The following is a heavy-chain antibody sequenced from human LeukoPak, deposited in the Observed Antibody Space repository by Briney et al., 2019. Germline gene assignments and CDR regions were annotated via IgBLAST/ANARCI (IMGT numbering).Heavy chain of an antibody. Sequence: TGGSLRLSCAASGFTFNNYAMSWVRQAPGKGLEWVSAISASGGGTNYADSVKGRFIISRDNSKNTLYLQMNSLRAEDTAVYYCAKDPQRYCSGGSCLYFDYWGQGTLVTVSS. CDR3: AKDPQRYCSGGSCLYFDY. CDR2: ISASGGGT. J-gene: IGHJ4*02. V-gene: IGHV3-23*01. D-gene: IGHD2-15*01. CDR1: GFTFNNYA.